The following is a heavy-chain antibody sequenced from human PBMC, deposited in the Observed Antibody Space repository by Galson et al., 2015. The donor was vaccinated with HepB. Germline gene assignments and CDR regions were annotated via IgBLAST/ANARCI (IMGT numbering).Heavy chain of an antibody. Sequence: SVKVSCKASGYTFTGYYMHWVRQAPGQGLEWMGWINPNSGGTNYAQKFQGWVTMTRDTSISTAYMELSRLRSDDTAVYYCARSYSSGWSVDYWGQGTLVTVSS. J-gene: IGHJ4*02. CDR2: INPNSGGT. V-gene: IGHV1-2*04. D-gene: IGHD6-19*01. CDR3: ARSYSSGWSVDY. CDR1: GYTFTGYY.